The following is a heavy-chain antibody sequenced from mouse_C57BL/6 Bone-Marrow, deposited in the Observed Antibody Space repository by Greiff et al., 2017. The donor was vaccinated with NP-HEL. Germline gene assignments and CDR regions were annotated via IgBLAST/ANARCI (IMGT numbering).Heavy chain of an antibody. Sequence: EVQLQQSGPELVKPGASVKISCKASGYSFTGYYMNWVKQSPEKSLEWIGEINPSTGGTTYNQKFKAKATLTVDKSSSTAYMQLKSLTSEDSAVYYCARIRLRRNYAMDYWGQGTSVTVSS. CDR2: INPSTGGT. CDR1: GYSFTGYY. D-gene: IGHD3-2*02. CDR3: ARIRLRRNYAMDY. J-gene: IGHJ4*01. V-gene: IGHV1-42*01.